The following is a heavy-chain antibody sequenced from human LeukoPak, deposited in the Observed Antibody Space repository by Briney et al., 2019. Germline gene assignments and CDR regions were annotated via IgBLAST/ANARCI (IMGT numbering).Heavy chain of an antibody. CDR1: GGSIRSSYYY. CDR2: IYDSGST. CDR3: ARADYGGNPFDY. V-gene: IGHV4-39*07. J-gene: IGHJ4*02. Sequence: PSETLSLTCTVSGGSIRSSYYYWGWIRQPPGKGLEWIGSIYDSGSTYYNPSLKSRVTISVDTSKNQFSLKLSSVTAADTAVYYCARADYGGNPFDYWGQGTLVTVSS. D-gene: IGHD4-23*01.